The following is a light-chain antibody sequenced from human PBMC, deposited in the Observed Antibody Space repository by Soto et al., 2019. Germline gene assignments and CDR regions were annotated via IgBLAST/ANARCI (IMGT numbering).Light chain of an antibody. J-gene: IGLJ3*02. Sequence: QSALTQPASVSGSPGQSITISCTGTSSDVGSYNLVSWYQQHPGKAHKLIMYQVSKRPSGVSNRFSGSKSGNTASLTISGLQAEDEGDYYCCSYAGSSTWVFGGGTKLTVL. CDR2: QVS. CDR3: CSYAGSSTWV. V-gene: IGLV2-23*02. CDR1: SSDVGSYNL.